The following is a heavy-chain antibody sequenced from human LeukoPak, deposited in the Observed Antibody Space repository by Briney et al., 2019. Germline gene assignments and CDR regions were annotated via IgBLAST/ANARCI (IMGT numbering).Heavy chain of an antibody. CDR2: IYSGGST. V-gene: IGHV3-53*01. J-gene: IGHJ5*02. D-gene: IGHD3-22*01. CDR3: ARADFDGSSGYYAS. Sequence: GGSLRLSCAASGFTVSSNYMSWVRQAPGKGLEWVSVIYSGGSTYYADSVEGRFTISRDNSKNTLYLQMNSLRAEDTAVYYCARADFDGSSGYYASWGQGTLVTVSS. CDR1: GFTVSSNY.